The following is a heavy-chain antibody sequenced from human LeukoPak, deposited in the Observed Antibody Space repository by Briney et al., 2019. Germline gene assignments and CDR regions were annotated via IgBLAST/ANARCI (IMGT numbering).Heavy chain of an antibody. D-gene: IGHD3-10*01. Sequence: GGSLRLSCAASGFTFSSYAMSWVRQAPGKGLEWVSAISGSGGSTYYADSVKGRFTISRDNSKNTLYLQMNSLRAEDTAVYYCAKTKVPNYYGSGSYVDFWGQGTLVTVSS. CDR3: AKTKVPNYYGSGSYVDF. V-gene: IGHV3-23*01. CDR2: ISGSGGST. J-gene: IGHJ4*02. CDR1: GFTFSSYA.